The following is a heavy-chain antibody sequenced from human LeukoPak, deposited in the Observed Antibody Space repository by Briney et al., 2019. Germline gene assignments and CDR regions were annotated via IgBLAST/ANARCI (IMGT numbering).Heavy chain of an antibody. Sequence: SETLSLTCTVSGGSISSGDYYWSWIRQPPGEGLEWIGYIYYSGSTYYNPSLKSRATISVDTSKNQFSLKLSSVTAAGTAVYYCARSLMNCSGGSCYPIDAFDIWGQGTMVTVSS. J-gene: IGHJ3*02. D-gene: IGHD2-15*01. CDR1: GGSISSGDYY. V-gene: IGHV4-30-4*08. CDR3: ARSLMNCSGGSCYPIDAFDI. CDR2: IYYSGST.